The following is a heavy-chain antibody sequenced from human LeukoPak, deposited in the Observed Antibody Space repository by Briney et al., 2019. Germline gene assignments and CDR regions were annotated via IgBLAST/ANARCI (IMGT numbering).Heavy chain of an antibody. CDR2: LYSGGTT. Sequence: GGSLRLSCVTSGFSFTHNYMSWVRQAPGKGLEWVSVLYSGGTTSYADSVKGRFTISRDSFNDTLHLQMNNLRAEDTALYYCAKATTVTYTTPFDFWGQGILVIVSS. CDR3: AKATTVTYTTPFDF. D-gene: IGHD4-17*01. V-gene: IGHV3-66*01. J-gene: IGHJ4*02. CDR1: GFSFTHNY.